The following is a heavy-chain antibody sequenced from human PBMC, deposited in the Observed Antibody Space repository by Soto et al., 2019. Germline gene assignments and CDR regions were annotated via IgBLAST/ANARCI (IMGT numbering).Heavy chain of an antibody. CDR1: GFTVSSKY. V-gene: IGHV3-66*01. CDR2: IQSGGPT. Sequence: PGGSLRLSCAASGFTVSSKYMSWVRQAPGKGLEWVSLIQSGGPTYYADSVKGRFTISRDTSGNTLHLQMDSLRAEDTAVYYCARDDVLCDGGRCYGVPVDVWGKGTTVTVSS. J-gene: IGHJ6*04. D-gene: IGHD2-15*01. CDR3: ARDDVLCDGGRCYGVPVDV.